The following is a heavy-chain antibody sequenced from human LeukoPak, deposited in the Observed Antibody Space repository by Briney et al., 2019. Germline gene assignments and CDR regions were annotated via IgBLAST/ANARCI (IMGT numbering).Heavy chain of an antibody. CDR3: ARGTGYLYYFDY. CDR1: GGSISSSSYY. J-gene: IGHJ4*02. Sequence: SESLSLTCSVSGGSISSSSYYWGWIRQPPEKGLEWIGSINYSGSTYYNPSLKSRLTISVDTSKNQFSLRLSSVTAADTAVYYCARGTGYLYYFDYWGQGTLVTVSS. V-gene: IGHV4-39*01. CDR2: INYSGST. D-gene: IGHD3-9*01.